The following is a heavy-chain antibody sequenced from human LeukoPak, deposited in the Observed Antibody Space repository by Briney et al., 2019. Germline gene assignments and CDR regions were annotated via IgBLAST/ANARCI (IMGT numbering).Heavy chain of an antibody. CDR3: ARLSRVRVAAADDY. J-gene: IGHJ4*02. Sequence: GESLKISFKGSGCRFTSYWIGWVRQMPGKGLEWMGRIDPSDSYTNYSPSFQGHVTISADKSISTAYLQWSSLKASDTAMYYCARLSRVRVAAADDYWGQGTLVTVSS. V-gene: IGHV5-10-1*01. D-gene: IGHD6-13*01. CDR1: GCRFTSYW. CDR2: IDPSDSYT.